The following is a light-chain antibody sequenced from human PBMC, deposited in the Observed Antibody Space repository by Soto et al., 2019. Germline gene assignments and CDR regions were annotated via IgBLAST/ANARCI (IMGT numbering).Light chain of an antibody. CDR2: DAS. CDR1: QSIGNR. Sequence: DLQMTQSPSTLSPSVGDRIAISCRASQSIGNRLAWYQHKPGTAPKVLIYDASTLESGVPLRFSGSGSGTNFILTISRLQPDDFATYYCQHYGGLWTFGLGTKVDI. V-gene: IGKV1-5*01. CDR3: QHYGGLWT. J-gene: IGKJ1*01.